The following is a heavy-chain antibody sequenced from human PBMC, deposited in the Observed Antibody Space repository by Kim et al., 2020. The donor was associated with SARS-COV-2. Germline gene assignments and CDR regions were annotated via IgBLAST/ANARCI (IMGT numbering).Heavy chain of an antibody. CDR1: GGSISSSSYY. CDR3: ARRERGLQFLDY. J-gene: IGHJ4*02. V-gene: IGHV4-39*01. Sequence: SETLSLTCTVSGGSISSSSYYWGWIRQPPGKGLEWIGSIYYSGSTYYNPSLKSRVTISVDTSKNQFSLKLSSVTAADTAVYYCARRERGLQFLDYWGQGTLVTVSS. CDR2: IYYSGST. D-gene: IGHD5-12*01.